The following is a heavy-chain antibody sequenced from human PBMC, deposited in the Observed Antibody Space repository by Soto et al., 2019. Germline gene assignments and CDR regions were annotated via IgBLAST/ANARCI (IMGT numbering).Heavy chain of an antibody. J-gene: IGHJ6*02. V-gene: IGHV3-23*01. Sequence: EVQLLESGGGLVQPGGSLRLSCAASGFTFSSYAMSWVRQAPGKGLEWVSAISGSGGSTYYADSVKGRFTISRDNSKNTLDLQMNSLRAEDTAVYYGAKEDYYGYYGMDVWGQGTTVTVSS. CDR1: GFTFSSYA. CDR3: AKEDYYGYYGMDV. CDR2: ISGSGGST.